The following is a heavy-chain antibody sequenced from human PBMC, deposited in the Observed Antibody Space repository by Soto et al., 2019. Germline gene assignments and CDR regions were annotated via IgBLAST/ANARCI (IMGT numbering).Heavy chain of an antibody. CDR1: GFTFSSYS. CDR2: ISSSSSYI. Sequence: GGSLRLSCAASGFTFSSYSMNWVRQAPGKGLEWVSSISSSSSYIYYADSVKGRFTISRDNAKNSLYLQMNSLRAEDTAVYYCARDRSFGDHTYYMDVWGKGTTVTVSS. J-gene: IGHJ6*03. V-gene: IGHV3-21*01. D-gene: IGHD4-17*01. CDR3: ARDRSFGDHTYYMDV.